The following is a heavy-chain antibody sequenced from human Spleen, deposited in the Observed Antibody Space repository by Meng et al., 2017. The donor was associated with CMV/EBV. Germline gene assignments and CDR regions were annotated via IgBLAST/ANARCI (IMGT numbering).Heavy chain of an antibody. CDR3: ARSPTGQSPGVSYGPPYYFDY. CDR2: IYYSGST. D-gene: IGHD5-18*01. CDR1: GGSVSSGSYY. Sequence: SETLSLTCTVSGGSVSSGSYYWSWIRQPPGKGLEWIGYIYYSGSTNYNPSLKSRVTISVDTSKNQFSLKLSSVTAADTAVYYCARSPTGQSPGVSYGPPYYFDYWGQGTLVTVSS. J-gene: IGHJ4*02. V-gene: IGHV4-61*01.